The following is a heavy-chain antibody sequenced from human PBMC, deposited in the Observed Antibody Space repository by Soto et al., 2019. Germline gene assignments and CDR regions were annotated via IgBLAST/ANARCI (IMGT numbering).Heavy chain of an antibody. V-gene: IGHV3-23*01. Sequence: PGGSLRLSCAVSGFICSSYDTSWVRQAPGKGLEWVSTILVGGSPHYEDSVKGRFTISRDTSKNTVYLQMNSLTAGDTAVYYCAKATATSGGAFEIYGQGAMVTV. CDR2: ILVGGSP. CDR3: AKATATSGGAFEI. J-gene: IGHJ3*02. CDR1: GFICSSYD. D-gene: IGHD1-1*01.